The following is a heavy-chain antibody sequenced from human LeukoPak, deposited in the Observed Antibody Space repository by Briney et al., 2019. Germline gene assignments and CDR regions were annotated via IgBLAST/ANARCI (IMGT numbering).Heavy chain of an antibody. Sequence: ASVKVSCKASGYTFTSYDINWVRQATGQGLEWMGWISPNSGGTNYAQKFQGRVTMTRDTSISTAYMELSRLRSDDTAVYYCARDGRYYDFWSGGGNWFDPWGQGTLVTVSS. CDR3: ARDGRYYDFWSGGGNWFDP. D-gene: IGHD3-3*01. V-gene: IGHV1-2*02. CDR1: GYTFTSYD. CDR2: ISPNSGGT. J-gene: IGHJ5*02.